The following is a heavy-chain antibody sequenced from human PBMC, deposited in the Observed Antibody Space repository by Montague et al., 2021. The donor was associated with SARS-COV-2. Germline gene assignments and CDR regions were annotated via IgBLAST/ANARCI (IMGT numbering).Heavy chain of an antibody. Sequence: TLSLTCTVSGDSISSGTYYWSWIRQPAGKGLEWIGRIYTSGGTNCNPSLKSRVTMSVDPSKNQFSLTMSSVTAADTAVYYCERVGGNYYRYFDYWGQGSLVTVSS. CDR3: ERVGGNYYRYFDY. V-gene: IGHV4-61*02. CDR1: GDSISSGTYY. D-gene: IGHD1-26*01. CDR2: IYTSGGT. J-gene: IGHJ4*02.